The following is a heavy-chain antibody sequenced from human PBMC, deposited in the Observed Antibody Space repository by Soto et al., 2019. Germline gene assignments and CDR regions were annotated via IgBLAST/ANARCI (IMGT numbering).Heavy chain of an antibody. CDR1: GGTFSSYA. Sequence: QVQLVQSGAEVKKPGSSVKVSCKASGGTFSSYAITWVRQAPGQGLEWMGGIIPIFVTANYAQKFQGRVTITADESTSTAYMELSSLRSEDTAVYYCARDRGPSSGYYPYWFDPCGEGTLVTVSS. J-gene: IGHJ5*02. V-gene: IGHV1-69*12. CDR2: IIPIFVTA. D-gene: IGHD3-22*01. CDR3: ARDRGPSSGYYPYWFDP.